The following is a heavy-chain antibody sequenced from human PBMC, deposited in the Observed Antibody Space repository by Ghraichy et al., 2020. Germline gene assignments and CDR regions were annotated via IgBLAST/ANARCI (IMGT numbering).Heavy chain of an antibody. J-gene: IGHJ6*03. CDR2: ISDGSDTM. CDR3: ARDNFLIGGEEDGNYMDV. V-gene: IGHV3-48*01. D-gene: IGHD2-21*01. Sequence: GESLRLSCAASGFTFSTYNMNWVRQAPGKGLEWIAYISDGSDTMFYANSVKGRFTISRDNAKNSLYLQMNSLRAEDTAVYYCARDNFLIGGEEDGNYMDVWGKGTTVTVSS. CDR1: GFTFSTYN.